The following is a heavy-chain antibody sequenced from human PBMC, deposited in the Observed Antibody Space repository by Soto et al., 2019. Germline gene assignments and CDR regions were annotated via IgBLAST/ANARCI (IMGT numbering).Heavy chain of an antibody. CDR1: GFTFSSYA. J-gene: IGHJ4*02. CDR3: ASAHNDGYYDY. Sequence: EVQLVESGGGLVQPGGSLRLSCAASGFTFSSYAMHWVRQAPGKGLEYVSAITNTGRSTYYADSVKGRFTISRDNFKNTLYLQMGSLSPDDMAVYYCASAHNDGYYDYWGQGTLVTVSS. CDR2: ITNTGRST. D-gene: IGHD1-1*01. V-gene: IGHV3-64*07.